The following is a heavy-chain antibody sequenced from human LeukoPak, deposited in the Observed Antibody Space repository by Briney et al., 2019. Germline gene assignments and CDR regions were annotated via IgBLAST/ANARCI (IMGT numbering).Heavy chain of an antibody. Sequence: GGSLRLSCAASGFTFSAYWMHRVRQAPGKGLVWIARTNADESGRSYAASVQGRFTISRDNAKNMVYLQMNSLRAEDTAVYYCARFDYGYYAFDYWGQGTLVTVSS. CDR3: ARFDYGYYAFDY. V-gene: IGHV3-74*01. J-gene: IGHJ4*02. CDR1: GFTFSAYW. CDR2: TNADESGR. D-gene: IGHD4-17*01.